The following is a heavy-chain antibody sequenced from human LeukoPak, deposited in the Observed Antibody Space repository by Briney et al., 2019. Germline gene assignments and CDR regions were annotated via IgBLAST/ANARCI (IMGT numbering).Heavy chain of an antibody. Sequence: PGGSLRLSCAAPGFTFSSYSMNWVRQAPGKGLEWVSSISSSSSYIYYADSVKGRFTISRDNAKNSLYLQMNSLRAEDTAVYYCARDLIPYCSGGSCYSGGAFDIWGQGTMVTVSS. V-gene: IGHV3-21*01. CDR2: ISSSSSYI. CDR3: ARDLIPYCSGGSCYSGGAFDI. CDR1: GFTFSSYS. J-gene: IGHJ3*02. D-gene: IGHD2-15*01.